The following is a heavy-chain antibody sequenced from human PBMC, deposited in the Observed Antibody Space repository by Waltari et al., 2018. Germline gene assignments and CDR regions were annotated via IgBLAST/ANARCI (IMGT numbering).Heavy chain of an antibody. D-gene: IGHD6-13*01. V-gene: IGHV4-38-2*01. CDR3: ARRELSGIAAAGTAEYFQH. J-gene: IGHJ1*01. CDR1: GYSISSGYY. Sequence: QVQLQESGPGLVKPSETLSLTCAVSGYSISSGYYWGWIRQPPGKGLEWIGSIYHSGSTYYNPSLKSRVTISVDTSKNQFSLKLSSVTAADTAVYYCARRELSGIAAAGTAEYFQHWGQGTLVTVSS. CDR2: IYHSGST.